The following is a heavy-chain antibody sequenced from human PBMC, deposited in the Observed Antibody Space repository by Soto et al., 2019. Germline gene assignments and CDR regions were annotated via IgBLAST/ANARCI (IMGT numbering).Heavy chain of an antibody. V-gene: IGHV3-23*01. J-gene: IGHJ6*02. Sequence: EVKLLESGGGLVQPGGSLRLSCAASGFTFSSYAMSWVRQAPGKGLEWVSAISGSGGTTYYADSVKGRFTISRDNSKNTLYLQMNSLRAEDTAVYYCAKSFARGWGNVDYYGMDVWGQGTTVTVSS. D-gene: IGHD7-27*01. CDR2: ISGSGGTT. CDR3: AKSFARGWGNVDYYGMDV. CDR1: GFTFSSYA.